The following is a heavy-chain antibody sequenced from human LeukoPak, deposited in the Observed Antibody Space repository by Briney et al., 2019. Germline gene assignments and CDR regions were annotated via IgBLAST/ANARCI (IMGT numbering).Heavy chain of an antibody. D-gene: IGHD5-24*01. Sequence: GGPLRLSCAASGFTFSSYDMHWVRQAPGKGLEWVAVISYDGNNKYYADSVKGRFSISRDNSEKTLYLQMNSLRAEDTAVYYCARDAYNEEDWYFDLWGRRILVPASS. CDR3: ARDAYNEEDWYFDL. V-gene: IGHV3-30-3*01. CDR1: GFTFSSYD. CDR2: ISYDGNNK. J-gene: IGHJ2*01.